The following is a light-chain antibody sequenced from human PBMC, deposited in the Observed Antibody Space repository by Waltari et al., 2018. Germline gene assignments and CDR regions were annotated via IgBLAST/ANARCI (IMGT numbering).Light chain of an antibody. J-gene: IGKJ1*01. CDR3: QKYGTRPAT. Sequence: LSLSPGDRATLSCRASQSVGRTLAWYQQRPGQAPRLLIYDASSRATGIPDRFSGSGSGTDFSLTISRLEPEDFAVYYCQKYGTRPATFGQGTKVEVK. V-gene: IGKV3-20*01. CDR1: QSVGRT. CDR2: DAS.